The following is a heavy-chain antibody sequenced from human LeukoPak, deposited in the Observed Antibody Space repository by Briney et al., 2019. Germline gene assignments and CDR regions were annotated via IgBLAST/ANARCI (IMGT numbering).Heavy chain of an antibody. CDR3: ARPAYCSGGSCYLYYFDY. V-gene: IGHV3-74*01. Sequence: GGSLRLSCAASGFTFSSYWMHWVRPAPGKGLVWVSRINSDGSSTSYADSVKGRFTISRDNAENTLYLQMNSLRAEDTAVYYCARPAYCSGGSCYLYYFDYWGQGTLVTVSS. CDR2: INSDGSST. CDR1: GFTFSSYW. D-gene: IGHD2-15*01. J-gene: IGHJ4*02.